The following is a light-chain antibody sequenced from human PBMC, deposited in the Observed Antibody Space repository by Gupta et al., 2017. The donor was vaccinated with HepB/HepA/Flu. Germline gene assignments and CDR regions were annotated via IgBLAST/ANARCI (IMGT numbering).Light chain of an antibody. J-gene: IGLJ3*02. V-gene: IGLV1-40*01. CDR1: SSNIGAGYD. CDR2: GNS. CDR3: QSYDSSLSGSRV. Sequence: QSVLTQPPSVSGAPGQRVTISCTWSSSNIGAGYDVHWYQQLPGTAPKLLIYGNSNRPSGVPDRFSGSESGTSASLAITGLQAEDEADYYCQSYDSSLSGSRVFGGGTKLTVL.